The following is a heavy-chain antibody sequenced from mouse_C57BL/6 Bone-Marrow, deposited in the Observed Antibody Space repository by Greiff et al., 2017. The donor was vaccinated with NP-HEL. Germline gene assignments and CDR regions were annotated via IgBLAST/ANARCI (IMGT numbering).Heavy chain of an antibody. J-gene: IGHJ3*01. CDR3: ASSYHSNSAWFAY. V-gene: IGHV1-64*01. CDR2: IHPNSGST. D-gene: IGHD2-5*01. Sequence: QVQLQQSGAELVKPGASVKLSCKVSGYTFTSYWMHWVKQRPGQGLEWIGMIHPNSGSTNYNEKFKSKATLTVDKSSSTAYMQLSSLTSEDSAVYYCASSYHSNSAWFAYWGQGTLVTVSA. CDR1: GYTFTSYW.